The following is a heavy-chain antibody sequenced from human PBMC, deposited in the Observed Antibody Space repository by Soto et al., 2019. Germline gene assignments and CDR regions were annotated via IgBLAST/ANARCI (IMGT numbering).Heavy chain of an antibody. CDR2: ITGSGDTT. CDR3: AKDPLKYSSSWYFQWWFAP. J-gene: IGHJ5*02. CDR1: GFTFSNYA. D-gene: IGHD6-13*01. Sequence: GGSLRLACAASGFTFSNYAIRWVRQAPGKGLEWVSSITGSGDTTYYADSVKGRFTISRDNSKNTVYLQMNSLRVEDTAVYYCAKDPLKYSSSWYFQWWFAPWGQGTLVTVSS. V-gene: IGHV3-23*01.